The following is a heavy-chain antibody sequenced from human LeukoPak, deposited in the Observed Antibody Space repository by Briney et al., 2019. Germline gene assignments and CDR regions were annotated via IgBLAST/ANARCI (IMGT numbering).Heavy chain of an antibody. Sequence: ASVKVSCKASGYTFTSYDINWVRQATGQGLEWMGWMNPNSGNTGYAQKFQGRVTMTRNTSISTAYMELSSLRSEDTAVYYCAGVRYYYDSSDYWGQGTLVTVSS. J-gene: IGHJ4*02. CDR3: AGVRYYYDSSDY. CDR1: GYTFTSYD. V-gene: IGHV1-8*01. D-gene: IGHD3-22*01. CDR2: MNPNSGNT.